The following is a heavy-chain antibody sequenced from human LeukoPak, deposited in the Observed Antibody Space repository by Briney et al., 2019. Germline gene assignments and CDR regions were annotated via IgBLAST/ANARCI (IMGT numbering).Heavy chain of an antibody. CDR1: GFTFSRYS. Sequence: PGGSLRLSCAASGFTFSRYSVNWVRQAPGKGLEWVSYIRSSSTSIYYAESVKGRFTISRDNARNSLYLQMNSLRDEDTAVYYCAREIGYYDSSGYYYWGQGTLVTVSS. CDR2: IRSSSTSI. V-gene: IGHV3-48*02. CDR3: AREIGYYDSSGYYY. J-gene: IGHJ4*02. D-gene: IGHD3-22*01.